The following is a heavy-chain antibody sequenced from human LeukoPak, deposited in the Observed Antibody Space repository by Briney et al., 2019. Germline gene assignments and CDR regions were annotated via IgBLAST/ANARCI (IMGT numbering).Heavy chain of an antibody. Sequence: PSGTLSLTCAVSGGSISSSNWWSWVRQPPGKGLEWIGEIYHSGSTNYNPSLKSRVTISVDKSKNQFSLKLSSVTAADTAVYYCARESNIAVAGTYVFSAGMDVWGQGTTVTVSS. D-gene: IGHD6-19*01. CDR1: GGSISSSNW. CDR3: ARESNIAVAGTYVFSAGMDV. J-gene: IGHJ6*02. CDR2: IYHSGST. V-gene: IGHV4-4*02.